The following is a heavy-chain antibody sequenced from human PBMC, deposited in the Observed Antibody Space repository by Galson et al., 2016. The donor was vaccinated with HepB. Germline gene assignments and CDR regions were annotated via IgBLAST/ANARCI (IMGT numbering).Heavy chain of an antibody. J-gene: IGHJ4*02. Sequence: SLRLSCAASGFIFSNAYMTWVRQAPGKGLQWVGRIKSKTDGGTTAYAAPVKGRFTISRDDSKDTLYLQMNSLKTEATAVYYCATGGRSSGRPDNWGQGTLVTVSS. D-gene: IGHD6-19*01. CDR1: GFIFSNAY. CDR2: IKSKTDGGTT. V-gene: IGHV3-15*01. CDR3: ATGGRSSGRPDN.